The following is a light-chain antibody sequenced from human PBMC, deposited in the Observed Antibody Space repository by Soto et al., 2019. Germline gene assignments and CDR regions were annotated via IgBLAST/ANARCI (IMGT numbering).Light chain of an antibody. CDR2: GAS. CDR1: QSVAGSS. V-gene: IGKV3-20*01. J-gene: IGKJ4*01. Sequence: EIMLTQSPGTLSLSPGDRATLSCRASQSVAGSSLAWYQQKPAQAPRLLIYGASNRATGIPARFSGSGSGTDFSLIINGLEPEDFAVYFCQQYGSSHLTFGGGTKVDI. CDR3: QQYGSSHLT.